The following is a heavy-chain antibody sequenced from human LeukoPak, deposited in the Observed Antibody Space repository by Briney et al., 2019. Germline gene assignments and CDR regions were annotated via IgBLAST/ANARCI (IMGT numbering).Heavy chain of an antibody. CDR1: GYSFNSYW. Sequence: GESLQISCQGSGYSFNSYWIGWVRQMPGKGLEWMGIIYPGDSDTRYSPSFQGQVTISVDKSISTAYLQWSSLKASDTAMYYCARVLLWFGDHYYMDVWGKGTTVTISS. J-gene: IGHJ6*03. CDR3: ARVLLWFGDHYYMDV. V-gene: IGHV5-51*01. CDR2: IYPGDSDT. D-gene: IGHD3-10*01.